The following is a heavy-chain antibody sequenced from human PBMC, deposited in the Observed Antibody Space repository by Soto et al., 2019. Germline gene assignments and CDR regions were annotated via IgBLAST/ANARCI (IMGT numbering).Heavy chain of an antibody. J-gene: IGHJ4*02. V-gene: IGHV3-53*01. D-gene: IGHD4-17*01. CDR1: GFTVRTNY. CDR3: ARDPFGTDNGGRADFDH. CDR2: IHSDGTA. Sequence: EVHLVESGGDLVQPGGSLRLSCAASGFTVRTNYMNWVRQAPGKGLQWVSVIHSDGTAYYADSVEGRFTISRDVSKNTLYFQMNSLRAEDTAIYYCARDPFGTDNGGRADFDHWGQGTLVTVSS.